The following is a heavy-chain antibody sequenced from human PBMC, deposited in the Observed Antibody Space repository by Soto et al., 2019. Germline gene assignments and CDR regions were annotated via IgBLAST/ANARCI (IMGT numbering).Heavy chain of an antibody. V-gene: IGHV3-30-3*01. CDR3: ARRRATTVSALGY. CDR1: GLTFTSSS. D-gene: IGHD4-17*01. CDR2: ISENGDRQ. J-gene: IGHJ4*02. Sequence: QVQLVQSGGGVVQAGNSLRLSCTASGLTFTSSSFHWVRQAPGKGLEWVAVISENGDRQYSTESVRGRFLISSDSSKNTVYLQMNSLRPEDTGVYFCARRRATTVSALGYWGQGALVTVAS.